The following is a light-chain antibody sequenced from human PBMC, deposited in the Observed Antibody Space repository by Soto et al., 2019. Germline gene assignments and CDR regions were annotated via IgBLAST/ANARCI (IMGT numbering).Light chain of an antibody. Sequence: IQLTQSPSSLSASVGDRVTITCRASQGISSYLAWYQQKPGKAPKLLIYAASTLQSGVPSRVSGSGSGTDFTLTISSLQPEDFATYYCQQLNSYPLYTFGQGTKVDIK. J-gene: IGKJ2*01. CDR3: QQLNSYPLYT. V-gene: IGKV1-9*01. CDR2: AAS. CDR1: QGISSY.